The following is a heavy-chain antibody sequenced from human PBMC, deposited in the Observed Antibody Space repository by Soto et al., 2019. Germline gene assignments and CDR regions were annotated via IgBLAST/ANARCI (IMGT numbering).Heavy chain of an antibody. D-gene: IGHD5-12*01. V-gene: IGHV3-33*01. CDR3: ARDGASGFQAGGY. CDR2: IWYDGSNK. Sequence: QVQLVESGGGVVQPGRSLRLSCAASGFTFSSYGMHWVRQAPGKGLEWVAVIWYDGSNKYYADSVKGRFTISRDNSKNTLYLQMNSLRAEDTAVYYCARDGASGFQAGGYWGQGTLVTVSS. J-gene: IGHJ4*02. CDR1: GFTFSSYG.